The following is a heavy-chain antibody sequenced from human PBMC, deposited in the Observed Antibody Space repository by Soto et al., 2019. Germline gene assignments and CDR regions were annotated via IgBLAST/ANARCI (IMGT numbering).Heavy chain of an antibody. V-gene: IGHV4-59*01. CDR3: AREGGGVAVGP. CDR1: GGSISSYY. J-gene: IGHJ5*02. Sequence: SETLSLTCTVSGGSISSYYWSWIRQPPGKGLEWIGYIYYSGSTNYNPSLKSRLTISVDTSKNQYSRKLSSVTAADTAVYYCAREGGGVAVGPWGQGTLVNVSS. CDR2: IYYSGST. D-gene: IGHD2-15*01.